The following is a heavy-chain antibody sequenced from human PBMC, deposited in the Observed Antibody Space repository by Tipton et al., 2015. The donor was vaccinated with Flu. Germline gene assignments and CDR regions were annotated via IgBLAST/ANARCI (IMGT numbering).Heavy chain of an antibody. J-gene: IGHJ4*02. V-gene: IGHV4-39*07. Sequence: LRLSCTVSGGSISSSDYYWGWIRQPPGKGLEWIGSISYSGSTYYNPSLKSRVTISVDTSKNQFSLKLSSVTAADTAMYYCARVGAGYAYDYWGQGTLVTVSS. CDR3: ARVGAGYAYDY. CDR1: GGSISSSDYY. D-gene: IGHD5-24*01. CDR2: ISYSGST.